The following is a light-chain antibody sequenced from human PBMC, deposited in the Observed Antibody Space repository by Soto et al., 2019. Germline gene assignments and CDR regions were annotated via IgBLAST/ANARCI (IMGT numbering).Light chain of an antibody. V-gene: IGLV1-40*01. CDR1: NSNIGAGYE. CDR3: QSYDSSLREV. J-gene: IGLJ1*01. CDR2: GNS. Sequence: QAVVTQPPSVSGAPGQRVTISCTGSNSNIGAGYEVHWYQQLPGTAPKLLIFGNSNRPSGVPDRFSGSKSGTSASLAITGLQAEDEADYYCQSYDSSLREVFGTGTKLTVL.